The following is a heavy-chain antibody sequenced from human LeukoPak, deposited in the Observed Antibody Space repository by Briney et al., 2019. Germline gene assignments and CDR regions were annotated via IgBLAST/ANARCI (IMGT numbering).Heavy chain of an antibody. CDR2: IYYSGST. Sequence: PSETLSLTCTVSGGSISTYYWSWIRQPPGKGLEWIGYIYYSGSTNYNPFLKSRVTISVDTSKNQFSLKLTSVTAADTAAYYCAGGYGAIDYWGQGILVTVSS. D-gene: IGHD5-12*01. CDR1: GGSISTYY. V-gene: IGHV4-59*08. CDR3: AGGYGAIDY. J-gene: IGHJ4*02.